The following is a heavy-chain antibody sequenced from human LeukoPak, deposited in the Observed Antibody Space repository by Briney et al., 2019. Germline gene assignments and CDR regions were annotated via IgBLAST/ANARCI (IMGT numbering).Heavy chain of an antibody. V-gene: IGHV3-74*01. CDR1: GFTFNSYW. Sequence: PGGSLRLSCAASGFTFNSYWMHWVRQAPGKGLVWVSRINSDGSSTSYADSVKGRFTISRDNAKNTLYLQMNSLRAEDTAVYYCATSSSSWTFDYWDQGTLVTVSS. CDR3: ATSSSSWTFDY. D-gene: IGHD6-13*01. CDR2: INSDGSST. J-gene: IGHJ4*02.